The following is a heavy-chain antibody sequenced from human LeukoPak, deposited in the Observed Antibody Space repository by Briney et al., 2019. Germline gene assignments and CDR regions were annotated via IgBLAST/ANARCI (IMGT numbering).Heavy chain of an antibody. CDR2: IKSKTDGGTT. J-gene: IGHJ4*02. CDR3: TTYDSTYYDFWSGYYNYFDY. CDR1: GFTFSNAW. D-gene: IGHD3-3*01. V-gene: IGHV3-15*01. Sequence: AGGSLRLSCAASGFTFSNAWMSWVRQAPGKGLEWVGRIKSKTDGGTTDYAAPVKGRFTISRDDSKNTLYLQMNSLKTEDTAVYYCTTYDSTYYDFWSGYYNYFDYWGQGTLVTVSS.